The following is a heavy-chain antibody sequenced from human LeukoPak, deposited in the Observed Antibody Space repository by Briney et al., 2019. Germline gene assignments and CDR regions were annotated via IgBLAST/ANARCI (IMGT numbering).Heavy chain of an antibody. CDR2: IYYSGST. Sequence: SETLSLTCTVSGGSISSSSYYWGWIRPPPGKGLEWIGSIYYSGSTYYNPSLKSRVTISVDTSKNQFSLKLSSVTAADTAVYYCARSTGVVVAADAFDIWGQGTMVTVSS. CDR1: GGSISSSSYY. J-gene: IGHJ3*02. V-gene: IGHV4-39*01. CDR3: ARSTGVVVAADAFDI. D-gene: IGHD2-15*01.